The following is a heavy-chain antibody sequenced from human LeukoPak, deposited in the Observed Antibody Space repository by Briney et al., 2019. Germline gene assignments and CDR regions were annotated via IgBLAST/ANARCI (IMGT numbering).Heavy chain of an antibody. Sequence: ASVKVSCKASGYTFTDNYIHWVRQAPGQGLEWMGGIIPIFGTANYAQKFQGRVTITTDESTSTAYMELSSLRSEDTAVYYCARDRGIAAAVDLFDYWGQGTLVTVSS. CDR2: IIPIFGTA. J-gene: IGHJ4*02. D-gene: IGHD6-13*01. CDR3: ARDRGIAAAVDLFDY. V-gene: IGHV1-69*05. CDR1: GYTFTDNY.